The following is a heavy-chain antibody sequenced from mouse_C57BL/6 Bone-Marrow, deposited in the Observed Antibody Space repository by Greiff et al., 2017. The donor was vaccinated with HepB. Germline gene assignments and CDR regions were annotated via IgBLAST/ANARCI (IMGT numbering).Heavy chain of an antibody. D-gene: IGHD3-2*02. CDR3: ARPSPRQLRLLYYYAMDY. CDR2: INPNYGTS. CDR1: GYSFTDYN. V-gene: IGHV1-39*01. J-gene: IGHJ4*01. Sequence: VQLQQSGPELVKPGASVKISCKASGYSFTDYNMNWVKQSNGKSLEWIGVINPNYGTSSYNQKFKGKATLTVDQSSSTAYMQLNSLTSEDSAVYYCARPSPRQLRLLYYYAMDYWGQGTSVTVSS.